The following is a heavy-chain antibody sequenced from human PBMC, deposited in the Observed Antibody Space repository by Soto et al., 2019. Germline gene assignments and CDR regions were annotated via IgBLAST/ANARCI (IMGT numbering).Heavy chain of an antibody. CDR1: GYTFTNYY. J-gene: IGHJ3*01. V-gene: IGHV1-46*04. CDR3: GRDVGGLTGTKDAFDF. Sequence: QVQLVQSGAEVKKPGASVKVSCKASGYTFTNYYMHWVRQAPGQGLEWMGIINPSGGSTRSSQRLQGRLTLNRDTSTSTVSMELSSLRSEDTAVYYCGRDVGGLTGTKDAFDFWGQGTMVTVSS. D-gene: IGHD1-1*01. CDR2: INPSGGST.